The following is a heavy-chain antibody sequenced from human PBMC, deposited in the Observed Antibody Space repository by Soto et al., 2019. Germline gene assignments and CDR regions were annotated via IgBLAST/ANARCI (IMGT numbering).Heavy chain of an antibody. D-gene: IGHD3-10*01. Sequence: EVQLVESGGGLVQPGGSLRLSCAASGFTFSSYAMHWVRQAPGKGLEYVSAISSNGGGTYYSNSVKGRFTISRDNSKNTMYLQMGSLRAEDMAVYYCARDDGSGDWGQRTLVTVSS. CDR1: GFTFSSYA. J-gene: IGHJ4*02. CDR2: ISSNGGGT. CDR3: ARDDGSGD. V-gene: IGHV3-64*01.